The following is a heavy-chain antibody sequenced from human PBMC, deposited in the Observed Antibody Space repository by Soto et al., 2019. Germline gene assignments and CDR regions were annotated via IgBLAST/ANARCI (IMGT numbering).Heavy chain of an antibody. V-gene: IGHV1-8*01. CDR1: GYTFTSYD. J-gene: IGHJ6*02. CDR2: VNPNSGNT. CDR3: AREKTSYGMDV. Sequence: QVQLVQSGAEVKKHGASLKVSCKASGYTFTSYDINGVRQATGQGLEWMGWVNPNSGNTGYAQKFQGRVTMTRNTSISTAYMELSSLRSEDTAVYYCAREKTSYGMDVWGQGTTVTVSS.